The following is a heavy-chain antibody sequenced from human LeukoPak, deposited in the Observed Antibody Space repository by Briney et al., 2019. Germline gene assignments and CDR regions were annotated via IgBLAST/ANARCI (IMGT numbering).Heavy chain of an antibody. V-gene: IGHV3-43D*03. D-gene: IGHD6-13*01. CDR3: AKDEELAAAGGLDY. Sequence: GGSLRLSCAASGFTVSSNYMSWVRQAPGKGLEWVSLISWDGGSTYYADSVKGRFTISRDNSKNSLYLQMNSLRAEDTALYYCAKDEELAAAGGLDYWGQGTLVTVSS. J-gene: IGHJ4*02. CDR1: GFTVSSNY. CDR2: ISWDGGST.